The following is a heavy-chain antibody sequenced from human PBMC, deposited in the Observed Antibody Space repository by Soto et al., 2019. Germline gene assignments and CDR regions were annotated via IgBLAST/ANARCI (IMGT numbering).Heavy chain of an antibody. J-gene: IGHJ6*02. Sequence: LRLSCAASGFSFKSYAIHWVRQAPGKGLEWVAVVSYDGSNKFYADSVKGRFTISRDDSKNTVFLQMNSLRVEDTAVFYCARDRPGGYGYSWDDFLYYYGMDVWGQGTTVTVSS. CDR2: VSYDGSNK. CDR3: ARDRPGGYGYSWDDFLYYYGMDV. CDR1: GFSFKSYA. V-gene: IGHV3-30-3*01. D-gene: IGHD5-18*01.